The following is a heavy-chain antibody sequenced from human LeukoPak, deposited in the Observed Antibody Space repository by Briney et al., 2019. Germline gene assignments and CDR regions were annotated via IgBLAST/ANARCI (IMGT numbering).Heavy chain of an antibody. CDR2: ISSSSSYI. J-gene: IGHJ4*02. CDR3: ARVPPYYYDSSGYYFDY. Sequence: PGGSLRLSCAASGFTFSSYSMNWVRQAPGKGLEWVSSISSSSSYIYYADSVKGRFTISRDNAKNSLYLQMNSLRAEDTAVYYCARVPPYYYDSSGYYFDYWGQGTLVTVSS. V-gene: IGHV3-21*01. D-gene: IGHD3-22*01. CDR1: GFTFSSYS.